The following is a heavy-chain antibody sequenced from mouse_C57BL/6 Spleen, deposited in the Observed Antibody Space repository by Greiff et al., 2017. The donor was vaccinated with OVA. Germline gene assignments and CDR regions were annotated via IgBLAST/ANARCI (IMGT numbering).Heavy chain of an antibody. J-gene: IGHJ4*01. Sequence: QVQLKESGPELVKPGASVKISCKASGYAFSSSWMNWVKQRPGKGLEWIGRIYPGDGDTNYNGKFKGKATLTADKSSSTAYMQLSSLTSEDSAVYFCASTGTWAMDYWGQGTSVTVSS. V-gene: IGHV1-82*01. CDR1: GYAFSSSW. CDR2: IYPGDGDT. D-gene: IGHD4-1*02. CDR3: ASTGTWAMDY.